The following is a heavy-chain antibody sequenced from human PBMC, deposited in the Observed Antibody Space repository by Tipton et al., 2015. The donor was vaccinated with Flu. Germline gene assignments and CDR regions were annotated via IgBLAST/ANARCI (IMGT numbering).Heavy chain of an antibody. V-gene: IGHV3-23*01. CDR3: ARDRVVGAAVGYYYYYYGMDV. J-gene: IGHJ6*02. CDR2: ISGSGGST. CDR1: GFTFSSYA. D-gene: IGHD1-26*01. Sequence: SLRLSCVASGFTFSSYAMSWVRQVPGKGLEWVSVISGSGGSTYYADSVKGRFTISGDNSKTTLYLQMNSLRVEDTAVYYCARDRVVGAAVGYYYYYYGMDVWGQGTTVTVSS.